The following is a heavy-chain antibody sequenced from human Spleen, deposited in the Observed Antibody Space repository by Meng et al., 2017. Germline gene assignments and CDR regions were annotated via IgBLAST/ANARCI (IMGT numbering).Heavy chain of an antibody. CDR3: TIYTSGHI. CDR1: GFTFSSYA. J-gene: IGHJ3*02. D-gene: IGHD6-19*01. Sequence: GESLKISCAASGFTFSSYAMHWVRQAPGKGLEWVAVISYDGSNKYYADSVKGRFTISRDNSKNTLYLQMNSLRAEDTAVYYCTIYTSGHIWGQGTTVTVSS. CDR2: ISYDGSNK. V-gene: IGHV3-30*01.